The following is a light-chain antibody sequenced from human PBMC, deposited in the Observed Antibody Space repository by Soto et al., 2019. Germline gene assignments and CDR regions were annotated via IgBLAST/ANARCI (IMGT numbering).Light chain of an antibody. CDR2: KAS. CDR1: QSISSW. V-gene: IGKV1-5*03. Sequence: DIQMTQSPSTLSASVGDRVTITCRASQSISSWLAWYQQKPGKAPKLLIYKASSFESGVPPRFSGSGSGTEFTLTISSLQPDDFATYYCQQYNSYSRTFGQGTKVEIK. J-gene: IGKJ1*01. CDR3: QQYNSYSRT.